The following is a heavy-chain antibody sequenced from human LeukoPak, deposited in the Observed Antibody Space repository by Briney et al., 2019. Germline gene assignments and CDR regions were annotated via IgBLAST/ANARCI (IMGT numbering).Heavy chain of an antibody. CDR2: IYPGDSDT. Sequence: GESLKISCKGSGYSFTSYWIGWVRQMPGKGLEWMGIIYPGDSDTRYSPSFQGQVTIPADKSISTAYLQWSSLKASDTAMYYCASDVDIVATNGGTDYYYMDVWGKGTTVTVSS. V-gene: IGHV5-51*01. J-gene: IGHJ6*03. CDR1: GYSFTSYW. D-gene: IGHD5-12*01. CDR3: ASDVDIVATNGGTDYYYMDV.